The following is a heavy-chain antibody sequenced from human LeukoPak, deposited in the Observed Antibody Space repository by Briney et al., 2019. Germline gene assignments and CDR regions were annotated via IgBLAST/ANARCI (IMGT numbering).Heavy chain of an antibody. V-gene: IGHV3-48*01. CDR2: ISSSSTI. D-gene: IGHD2-15*01. J-gene: IGHJ6*03. CDR1: GFTFSSYS. Sequence: PGGSLRLSCAASGFTFSSYSMNWVRQAPGKGLEWVSYISSSSTIYYADSVKGRFTISRDNAKNSLYLQMNSLRAEDTAVYYCARGRGYCSGGSCSPYYHYYMDVWGKGTTVTVSS. CDR3: ARGRGYCSGGSCSPYYHYYMDV.